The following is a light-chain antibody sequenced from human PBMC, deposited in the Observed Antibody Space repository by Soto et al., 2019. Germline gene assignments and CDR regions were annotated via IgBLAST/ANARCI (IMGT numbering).Light chain of an antibody. Sequence: QSVLTQPASVSGSPGQSITISCTGTSSDVGNYNYVSWYQQYPGRVPKLMIYEVTKRPLGVPDRFSGSKSGDTASLTVSGLQAEDEADYYCSSHAVNYNFVFGGGTKLTVL. J-gene: IGLJ2*01. V-gene: IGLV2-8*01. CDR1: SSDVGNYNY. CDR2: EVT. CDR3: SSHAVNYNFV.